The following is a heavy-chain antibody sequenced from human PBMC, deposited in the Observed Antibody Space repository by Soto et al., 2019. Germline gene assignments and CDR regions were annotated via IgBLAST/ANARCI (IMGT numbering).Heavy chain of an antibody. D-gene: IGHD3-10*01. CDR3: ARLVYDTRLNYMYSDF. J-gene: IGHJ4*02. Sequence: SETLSLTXAVSGVSISSGNWWTWVRQSPQRGLEYIGEIFHDGTANYYPSFERRVAISVDTSKNQFSLKLTSVTAADTAIYFCARLVYDTRLNYMYSDFWGQGTLVTVSS. V-gene: IGHV4-4*02. CDR1: GVSISSGNW. CDR2: IFHDGTA.